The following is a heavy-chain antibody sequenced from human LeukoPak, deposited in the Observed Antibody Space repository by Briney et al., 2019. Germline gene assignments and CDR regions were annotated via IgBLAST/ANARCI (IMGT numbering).Heavy chain of an antibody. CDR1: GFTFSSYA. CDR2: ITSGASII. J-gene: IGHJ6*03. CDR3: ARGPQGGYYYYMDV. V-gene: IGHV3-48*01. Sequence: GGSLRLSCAASGFTFSSYAMSWVRQAPGKGLEWLAYITSGASIIYYADSVKGRFTISRDNAKNSLYLQMNSLRAEDTAVYYCARGPQGGYYYYMDVWGKGTTVTVSS.